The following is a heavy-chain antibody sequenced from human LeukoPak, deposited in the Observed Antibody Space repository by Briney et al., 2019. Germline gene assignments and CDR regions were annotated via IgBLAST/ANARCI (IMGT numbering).Heavy chain of an antibody. V-gene: IGHV3-33*06. CDR2: IWYDGSNK. CDR3: AKDGHLKTGYSSGSGPGAFDI. CDR1: GFTFSSYG. D-gene: IGHD6-19*01. Sequence: PGGSLRLSCAASGFTFSSYGMHWVRQAPGKGLEWVAVIWYDGSNKYYADSVKGRFTISRDNSKNTLYLQMNSLRAEDTAVYYCAKDGHLKTGYSSGSGPGAFDIWGQGTMVTVSS. J-gene: IGHJ3*02.